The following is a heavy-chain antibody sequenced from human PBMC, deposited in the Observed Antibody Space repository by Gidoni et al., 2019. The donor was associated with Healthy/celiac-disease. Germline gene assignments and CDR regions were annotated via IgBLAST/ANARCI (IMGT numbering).Heavy chain of an antibody. CDR3: AKDHDMYYDILTGYPSDY. J-gene: IGHJ4*02. CDR2: ISHDGSNK. Sequence: QVQLVESGGGVVQPGRSLRLSCAASGCTFSSYGMHWVRQAPGKGLEWVAVISHDGSNKYYADSVKGRFTISRDNSKNTLYLQMNSLRAEDTAVYYCAKDHDMYYDILTGYPSDYWGQGTLVTVSS. D-gene: IGHD3-9*01. V-gene: IGHV3-30*18. CDR1: GCTFSSYG.